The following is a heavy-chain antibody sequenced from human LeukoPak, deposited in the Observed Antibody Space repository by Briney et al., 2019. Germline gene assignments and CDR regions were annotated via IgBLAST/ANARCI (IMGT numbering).Heavy chain of an antibody. V-gene: IGHV3-21*01. CDR3: ANTRGVIASDFDY. CDR1: GFTFSSYS. CDR2: ISSSSSYI. D-gene: IGHD3-10*01. J-gene: IGHJ4*02. Sequence: GGSLRLSCAASGFTFSSYSMNWVRQAPGKGLEWVSSISSSSSYIYYADLVKGRFTISRDNAKNSLYLQMNSLRAEDTAVYYCANTRGVIASDFDYWGQGTLVTVSS.